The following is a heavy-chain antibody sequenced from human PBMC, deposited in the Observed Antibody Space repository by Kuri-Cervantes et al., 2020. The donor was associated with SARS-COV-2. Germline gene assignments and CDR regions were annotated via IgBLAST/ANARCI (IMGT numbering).Heavy chain of an antibody. V-gene: IGHV4-4*02. CDR3: ARDPLLWFGAKFDY. CDR2: VYHSGST. CDR1: GGSISSSNW. J-gene: IGHJ4*02. D-gene: IGHD3-10*01. Sequence: SETLSLTCAVSGGSISSSNWWSWVRQPPGKGLEWIGEVYHSGSTNYNPSLKSRVTISVDKSKNQFSLKLSSVTAADTAVYYCARDPLLWFGAKFDYWGQGTLVTVSS.